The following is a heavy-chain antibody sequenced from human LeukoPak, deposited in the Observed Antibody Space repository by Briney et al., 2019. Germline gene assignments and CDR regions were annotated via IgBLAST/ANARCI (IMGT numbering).Heavy chain of an antibody. D-gene: IGHD4-17*01. J-gene: IGHJ4*02. CDR3: ARDPAYGAYDY. Sequence: GGSLRLSCAASGFRFSDSWMTWVRQSPGRGLEWVANMDPNGNTKNYLDSAKGRFTISRDNARNLVYLQLNSLRAEDTSVYYCARDPAYGAYDYWGQGILVTVSS. CDR2: MDPNGNTK. CDR1: GFRFSDSW. V-gene: IGHV3-7*01.